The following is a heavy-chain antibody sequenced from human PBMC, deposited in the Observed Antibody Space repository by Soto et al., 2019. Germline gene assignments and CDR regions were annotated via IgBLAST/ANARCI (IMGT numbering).Heavy chain of an antibody. CDR2: IYPADSDT. Sequence: GESLKISCKGSGYTFASYWIGWVRQMSGKGLEWMGIIYPADSDTRYSPSFQGQVTISADKSLNTAYLHWNSLKASDTAVYYCARQSVHTPMIDFWGPGTLVTVSS. J-gene: IGHJ4*01. D-gene: IGHD5-18*01. V-gene: IGHV5-51*01. CDR1: GYTFASYW. CDR3: ARQSVHTPMIDF.